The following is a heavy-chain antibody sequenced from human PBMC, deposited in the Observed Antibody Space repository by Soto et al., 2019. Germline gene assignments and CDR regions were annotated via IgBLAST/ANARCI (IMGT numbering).Heavy chain of an antibody. CDR3: ASSYYDSSGYYYEERYYYYGMDV. D-gene: IGHD3-22*01. J-gene: IGHJ6*02. V-gene: IGHV1-69*12. CDR1: GGTFSSYG. CDR2: FIPIFGTA. Sequence: QVQLVQSGAEVKKPGSSVKVSCKASGGTFSSYGISWVRQAPGQGLEWMGGFIPIFGTANYAQKFQGRVTITADESTSTAYMELSSLRSEDTAVYYCASSYYDSSGYYYEERYYYYGMDVWGQGTTVTVSS.